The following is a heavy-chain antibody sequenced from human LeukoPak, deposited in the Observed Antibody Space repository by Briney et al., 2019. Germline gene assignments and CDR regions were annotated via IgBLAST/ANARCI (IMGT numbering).Heavy chain of an antibody. D-gene: IGHD3-22*01. J-gene: IGHJ4*02. CDR2: INHSGST. V-gene: IGHV4-34*01. CDR3: TRQGSLGTSGYYY. Sequence: SETLSLTCAVYGGSFSGYYWSWIRQPPGKGLEWIGEINHSGSTNYNLSLKSRVTISVDTSKNQFSLKLSSVTAADTAVFYCTRQGSLGTSGYYYWGQGTLVTVSS. CDR1: GGSFSGYY.